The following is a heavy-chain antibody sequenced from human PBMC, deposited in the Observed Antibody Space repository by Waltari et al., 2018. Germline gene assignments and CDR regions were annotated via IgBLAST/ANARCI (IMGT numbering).Heavy chain of an antibody. Sequence: QVQLQESGPGLIKPSETLSLTCTVSGGPVNSYYWSWIRQPAGKGLEWIGRIYANGNTNYNPSLKTRVTMSEDMSKNQVSLSLTSVTAADTAVYYCAKMAAKVGAHDAFDIWGQGTMVTVSS. J-gene: IGHJ3*02. CDR2: IYANGNT. V-gene: IGHV4-4*07. D-gene: IGHD1-26*01. CDR1: GGPVNSYY. CDR3: AKMAAKVGAHDAFDI.